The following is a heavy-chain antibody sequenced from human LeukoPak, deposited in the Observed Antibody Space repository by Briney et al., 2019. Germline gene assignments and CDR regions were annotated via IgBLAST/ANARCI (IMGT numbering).Heavy chain of an antibody. Sequence: PGGSLRLSCAASGFTFSSYGMHWVRQAPGKGLDWVAFMQYDGSKKNYADSVKGRFTISRDKSKNTLYLQMNSLRAEDTAVYYCAELGITMIGGVWGKGTTVTISS. CDR3: AELGITMIGGV. CDR1: GFTFSSYG. J-gene: IGHJ6*04. CDR2: MQYDGSKK. D-gene: IGHD3-10*02. V-gene: IGHV3-30*02.